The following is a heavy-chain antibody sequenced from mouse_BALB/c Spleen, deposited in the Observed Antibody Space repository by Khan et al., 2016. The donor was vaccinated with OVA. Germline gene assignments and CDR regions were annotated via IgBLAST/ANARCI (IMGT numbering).Heavy chain of an antibody. CDR2: ISTYYGDA. J-gene: IGHJ3*01. CDR3: ARGGGGNRFDY. V-gene: IGHV1S137*01. Sequence: QVQLKESGAELVRPGVSVKISCKGSGYTFTDFTMHWMKQSPGKSLEWIGVISTYYGDATYNQKFKGKATMTVDKASSTAYMELARLTNEDTATYFCARGGGGNRFDYWGQGTLVTVSA. CDR1: GYTFTDFT.